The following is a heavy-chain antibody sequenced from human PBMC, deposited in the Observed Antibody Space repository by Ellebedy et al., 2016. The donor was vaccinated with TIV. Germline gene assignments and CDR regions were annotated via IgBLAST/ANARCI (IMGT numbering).Heavy chain of an antibody. J-gene: IGHJ2*01. Sequence: MPSETLSLTCTVSAGSISSSSYYWGWIRQPPGKGLEWIGSVFYNGNTFYNPSLQLRVTISVPTSKNQLSLKLSSVTAADTAVYYCARHGRSINYWYFDLWGRGTLVTVSS. CDR1: AGSISSSSYY. V-gene: IGHV4-39*01. CDR2: VFYNGNT. CDR3: ARHGRSINYWYFDL.